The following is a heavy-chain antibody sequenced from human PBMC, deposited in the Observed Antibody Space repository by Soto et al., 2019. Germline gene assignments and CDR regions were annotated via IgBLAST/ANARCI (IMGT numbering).Heavy chain of an antibody. CDR1: GYTFTGYY. D-gene: IGHD3-22*01. CDR2: IIPIFGTA. Sequence: QVQLVQSGAEVKKPGASVKVSCKASGYTFTGYYMHWVRQAPGQGLEWMGGIIPIFGTANYAQKCQGRVTITADESTSTAYMELSSLRSEDTAVYYCARDRGRGDSSGYYSYHWFDPWGQGTLVTVSS. J-gene: IGHJ5*02. CDR3: ARDRGRGDSSGYYSYHWFDP. V-gene: IGHV1-69*01.